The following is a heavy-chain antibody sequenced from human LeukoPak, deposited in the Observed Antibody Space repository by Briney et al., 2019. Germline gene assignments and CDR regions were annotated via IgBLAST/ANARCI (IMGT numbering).Heavy chain of an antibody. J-gene: IGHJ6*02. CDR3: ARDEQYYDILTGYYEGPNYYGMDV. Sequence: GGSLRLSCAASGFTFSSYWMSWVRQAPGKGLEWVANIKQDGSEKYYVDSVKGRSTISRDNAKNSLYLQMNSLRAEDTAVYYCARDEQYYDILTGYYEGPNYYGMDVWGQGTTVTVSS. V-gene: IGHV3-7*01. D-gene: IGHD3-9*01. CDR1: GFTFSSYW. CDR2: IKQDGSEK.